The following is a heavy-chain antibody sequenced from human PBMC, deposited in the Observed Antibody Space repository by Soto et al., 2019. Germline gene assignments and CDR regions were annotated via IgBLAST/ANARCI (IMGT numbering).Heavy chain of an antibody. D-gene: IGHD3-9*01. V-gene: IGHV3-64*07. Sequence: EVQLVESGGGLVQPGGSLRLSCAASGFTFSNYAMHWVRQTPGKGLEYVSAISNNGGSTFYSDSVKGRFTISRDNSKNTLYLQMGSLRAEDMAVYYCARSAKFDWLYYYYYYMDVWGKGTTVIVSS. CDR1: GFTFSNYA. CDR3: ARSAKFDWLYYYYYYMDV. CDR2: ISNNGGST. J-gene: IGHJ6*03.